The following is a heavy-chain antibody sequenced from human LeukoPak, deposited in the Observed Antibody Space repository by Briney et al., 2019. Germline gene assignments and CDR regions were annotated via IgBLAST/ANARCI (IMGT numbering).Heavy chain of an antibody. J-gene: IGHJ4*02. Sequence: GGSLRLSCAASGFTFSSYAMSWVRQAPGKGLEWVSAISGSGGSTYYADSVKGRFTISRDNSKNTLYLQMNSLRAEDTAVYYCAKAVNYYDSSGYYFYWGRGTLVTVSS. CDR3: AKAVNYYDSSGYYFY. CDR1: GFTFSSYA. D-gene: IGHD3-22*01. CDR2: ISGSGGST. V-gene: IGHV3-23*01.